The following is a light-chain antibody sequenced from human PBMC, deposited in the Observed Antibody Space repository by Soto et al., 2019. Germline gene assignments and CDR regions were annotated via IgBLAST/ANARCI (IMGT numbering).Light chain of an antibody. CDR2: DAS. J-gene: IGKJ1*01. CDR3: QQRSNWQRT. V-gene: IGKV3-11*01. Sequence: EIVLTQSPATLSLSPGERATLSCRASQSVSSYLAWFHQKPGQAPRLLIYDASNRATGIPARFSGSGSGTDFTLTISSLEPEDFAVYYCQQRSNWQRTFGQGTKVEIK. CDR1: QSVSSY.